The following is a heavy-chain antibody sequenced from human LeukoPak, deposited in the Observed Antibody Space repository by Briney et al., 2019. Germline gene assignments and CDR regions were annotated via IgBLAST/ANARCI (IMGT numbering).Heavy chain of an antibody. V-gene: IGHV3-23*01. CDR1: GFTFGTYD. D-gene: IGHD3/OR15-3a*01. CDR2: CLDSSCTE. CDR3: VRDSEGSFDS. Sequence: PGGSLRLSCAASGFTFGTYDMNWVRQPPGKGLEWVSTLACLDSSCTEYYSDSVKGRFSISRDKSRSTLSLQLNSLRVEDTAMYYCVRDSEGSFDSWGQGTLVTVSS. J-gene: IGHJ4*02.